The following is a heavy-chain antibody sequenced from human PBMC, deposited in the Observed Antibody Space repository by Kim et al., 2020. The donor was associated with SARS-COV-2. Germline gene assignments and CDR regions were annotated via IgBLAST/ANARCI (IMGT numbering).Heavy chain of an antibody. CDR3: ARDLLVEPAARRSYFYYGMDV. D-gene: IGHD2-2*01. V-gene: IGHV1-2*06. CDR2: INPNTGGT. CDR1: GYTFTDYY. J-gene: IGHJ6*02. Sequence: ASVKVSCKSSGYTFTDYYIHWVRQAPGRGLEWMGRINPNTGGTNYAPKFQDRVTMTRDTSISTAYMQVNSLRSDDTAVYYCARDLLVEPAARRSYFYYGMDVWGQGTTVIVSS.